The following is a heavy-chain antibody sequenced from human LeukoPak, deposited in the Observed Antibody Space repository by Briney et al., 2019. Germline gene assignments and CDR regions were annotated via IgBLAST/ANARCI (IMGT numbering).Heavy chain of an antibody. V-gene: IGHV1-2*06. D-gene: IGHD3-10*01. Sequence: ASVKVSCKASGYTFTGYYMHWVRQAPGQGLEWMGRINPNSGGTNYAQKFQGRVTMTRDTSISTAYMELSSLRSEDTAVYYCARGVVRGVMSWFDPWGQGTLVTVSS. J-gene: IGHJ5*02. CDR1: GYTFTGYY. CDR3: ARGVVRGVMSWFDP. CDR2: INPNSGGT.